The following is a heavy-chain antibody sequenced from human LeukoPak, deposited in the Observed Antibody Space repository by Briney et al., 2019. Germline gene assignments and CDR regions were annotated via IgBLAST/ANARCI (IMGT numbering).Heavy chain of an antibody. D-gene: IGHD5-24*01. J-gene: IGHJ4*02. CDR3: ARCGIGKMATIDY. CDR2: TIPIFGTA. CDR1: GGTFSSYA. V-gene: IGHV1-69*01. Sequence: GASVKVSCKASGGTFSSYAISWVRQAPGQGLEWMGGTIPIFGTANYAQKFQGRVTITADESTSTAYMELSSLRSEDTAVYYCARCGIGKMATIDYWGQGTLVTVSS.